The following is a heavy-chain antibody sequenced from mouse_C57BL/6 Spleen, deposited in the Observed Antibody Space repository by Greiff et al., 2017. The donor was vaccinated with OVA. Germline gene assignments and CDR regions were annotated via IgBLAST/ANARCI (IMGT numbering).Heavy chain of an antibody. J-gene: IGHJ4*01. CDR1: GYTFTSSW. V-gene: IGHV1-52*01. CDR2: IDPSDSET. CDR3: ARRGFYAMDY. Sequence: QVQLQQSGAELVRPGSSVKLSCKASGYTFTSSWMHWLKQRPIQGLEWIGNIDPSDSETHYNQKFKDKATLTVDKSSSTAYMQLSSLTSEDSAVYYCARRGFYAMDYWGQGTSVTVSS.